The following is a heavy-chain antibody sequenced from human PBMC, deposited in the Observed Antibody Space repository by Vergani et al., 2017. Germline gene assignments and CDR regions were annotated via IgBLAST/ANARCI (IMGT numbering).Heavy chain of an antibody. CDR2: ISGSGGST. V-gene: IGHV3-23*01. J-gene: IGHJ6*02. CDR1: GFTFSSYA. CDR3: AKDQGTGTQQWVVRGGYYGMDV. D-gene: IGHD6-19*01. Sequence: EVQLLESGGGLVQPGGSLRLSCAASGFTFSSYAMSWVRQAPGKGLEWVSAISGSGGSTYYADSVKGRFTISRDNSKNTLYLQMNSLRAEDTAVYYCAKDQGTGTQQWVVRGGYYGMDVWGQGTTVTVSS.